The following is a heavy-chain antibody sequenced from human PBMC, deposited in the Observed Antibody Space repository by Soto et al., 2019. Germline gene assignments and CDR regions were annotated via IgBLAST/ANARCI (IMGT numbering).Heavy chain of an antibody. D-gene: IGHD3-10*01. CDR1: GGSINSHY. V-gene: IGHV4-59*11. J-gene: IGHJ5*02. CDR3: ASGGAPYNWFGP. CDR2: IYSSGFT. Sequence: SETLSLTCTVSGGSINSHYCSWIRQPPGKRLECLGYIYSSGFTTYNPSLKGRLTISVDTSKNQFSLRLSSVTSADTAVYYCASGGAPYNWFGPWGQGTLVTVSS.